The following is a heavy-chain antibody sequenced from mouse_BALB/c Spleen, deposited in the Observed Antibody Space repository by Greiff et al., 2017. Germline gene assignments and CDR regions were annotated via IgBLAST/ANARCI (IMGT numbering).Heavy chain of an antibody. D-gene: IGHD2-10*02. V-gene: IGHV1-4*02. J-gene: IGHJ1*01. Sequence: VKLMESAAELARPGASVKMSCKASGYTFTSYTMHWVKQRPGQGLEWIGYINPSSGYTEYNQKFKDKTTLTADKSSSTAYMQLSSLTSEDSAVYYCARGGIVLYGNYWYFDVWGAGTTVTVSS. CDR2: INPSSGYT. CDR1: GYTFTSYT. CDR3: ARGGIVLYGNYWYFDV.